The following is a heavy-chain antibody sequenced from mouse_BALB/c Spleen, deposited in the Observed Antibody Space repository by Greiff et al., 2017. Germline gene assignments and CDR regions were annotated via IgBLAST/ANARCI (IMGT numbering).Heavy chain of an antibody. V-gene: IGHV14-3*02. CDR1: GFNIKDTY. CDR2: IDPANGNT. CDR3: ASGLLLRYVAY. J-gene: IGHJ3*01. D-gene: IGHD1-1*01. Sequence: EVQLQQSGAELVKPGASVKLSCTASGFNIKDTYMHWVKQRPEQGLEWIGRIDPANGNTKYDPKFQGKATITADTSSNTAYLQLSSLTSEDTAVYYCASGLLLRYVAYWGQGTLVTVSA.